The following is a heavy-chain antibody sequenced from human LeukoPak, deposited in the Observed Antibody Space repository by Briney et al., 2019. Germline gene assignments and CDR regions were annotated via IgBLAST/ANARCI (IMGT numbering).Heavy chain of an antibody. Sequence: EASVKVSCKVSGYTLTELSMHWVRQAPGKGLEWMGGFDPEDGETIYAQKFQGRDTMTEDTSTDTAYMELSSLRSEDTAVYYCATVGYSYGYFFDYWGQGTLVTVSS. CDR1: GYTLTELS. CDR3: ATVGYSYGYFFDY. CDR2: FDPEDGET. V-gene: IGHV1-24*01. D-gene: IGHD5-18*01. J-gene: IGHJ4*02.